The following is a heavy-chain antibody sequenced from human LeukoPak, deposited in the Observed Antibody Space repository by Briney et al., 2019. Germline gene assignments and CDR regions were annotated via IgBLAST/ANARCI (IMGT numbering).Heavy chain of an antibody. CDR1: GYTFTGYY. V-gene: IGHV1-2*02. CDR2: INPNSGGT. J-gene: IGHJ3*02. D-gene: IGHD2-15*01. Sequence: ASVKVSCKASGYTFTGYYMHWVRQAPGQGLEWMGWINPNSGGTNYAQKFQGRVTMTRDTSISTAYMELSRLRSGDTAVYYCARELLDIVVVVAARNAFDIWAKGQWSPSLQ. CDR3: ARELLDIVVVVAARNAFDI.